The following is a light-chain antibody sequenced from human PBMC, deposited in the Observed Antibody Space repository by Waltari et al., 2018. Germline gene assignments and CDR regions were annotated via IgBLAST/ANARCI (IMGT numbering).Light chain of an antibody. Sequence: TCLASQDVSNLLSWYQQKPGKAPKFLIYAASRLQRGVPSRFSGSGAGTDFTLTISSLQPDDFATYYCQQANTFPYTFGQGTKVEIK. CDR3: QQANTFPYT. CDR1: QDVSNL. J-gene: IGKJ2*01. CDR2: AAS. V-gene: IGKV1-12*01.